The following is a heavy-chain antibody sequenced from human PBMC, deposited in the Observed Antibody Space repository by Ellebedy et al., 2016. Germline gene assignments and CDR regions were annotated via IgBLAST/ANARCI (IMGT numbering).Heavy chain of an antibody. CDR2: ISYDGSNK. CDR1: GFTFSSYA. CDR3: ARGATHIAAAGTSYYYYMDV. Sequence: GESLKISXAASGFTFSSYAMHWVRQAPGKGLEWVAVISYDGSNKYYADSVKGRFTISRDNSKNTLYLQMNSMRDEDTAMYYCARGATHIAAAGTSYYYYMDVWGKGTTVTVSS. V-gene: IGHV3-30-3*01. J-gene: IGHJ6*03. D-gene: IGHD6-13*01.